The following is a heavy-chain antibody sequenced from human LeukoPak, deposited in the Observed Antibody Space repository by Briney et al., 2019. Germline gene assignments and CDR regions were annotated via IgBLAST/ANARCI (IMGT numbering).Heavy chain of an antibody. CDR2: MRYDGSNK. CDR3: AKLGGNYDILTGYQN. CDR1: GFTFSSYG. J-gene: IGHJ4*02. V-gene: IGHV3-30*02. Sequence: GGSLRLSCAASGFTFSSYGMHWVRQAPGKGLEWVAFMRYDGSNKYYADSVKGRFTISRDNSKNTLYLQMNSLRAEDTAVYYCAKLGGNYDILTGYQNWGQGTLVTVSS. D-gene: IGHD3-9*01.